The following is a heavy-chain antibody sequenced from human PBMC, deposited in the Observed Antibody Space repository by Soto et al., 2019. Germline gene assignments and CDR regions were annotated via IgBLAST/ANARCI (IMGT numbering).Heavy chain of an antibody. V-gene: IGHV4-34*01. J-gene: IGHJ4*02. CDR3: ARAWPNCSGGSCYYYFDY. CDR1: GGSFSGYY. D-gene: IGHD2-15*01. CDR2: INHSGST. Sequence: SETLSLTCAVYGGSFSGYYWSWIRQPPGKGLEWIGEINHSGSTSYNPSLKSRVTISLDTSKNQFSLKLSSVTAADTAVYYCARAWPNCSGGSCYYYFDYWGQGTLVTVSS.